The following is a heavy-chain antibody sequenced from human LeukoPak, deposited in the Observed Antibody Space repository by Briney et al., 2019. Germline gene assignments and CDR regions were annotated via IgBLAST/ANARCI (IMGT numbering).Heavy chain of an antibody. Sequence: GRSLRLSCAASGFTFSKYAMHWVRQTPGKGLEWVAAIWNGGSDENYADSVKGRFTISSDNSKSTLYLQMNSLRAEDTAVYYCTFEIGRSQGAFDIWGQGTMITVSS. J-gene: IGHJ3*02. CDR3: TFEIGRSQGAFDI. CDR1: GFTFSKYA. V-gene: IGHV3-33*01. CDR2: IWNGGSDE. D-gene: IGHD1-26*01.